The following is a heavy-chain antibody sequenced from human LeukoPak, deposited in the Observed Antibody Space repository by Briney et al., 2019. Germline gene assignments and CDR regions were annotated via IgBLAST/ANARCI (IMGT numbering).Heavy chain of an antibody. V-gene: IGHV1-2*02. CDR3: ARDYSDGHNRRDAFDL. CDR2: INPKSGAT. Sequence: ASVRLSCKASGSSFSDFHIHWVRQAPGQDLEWMGWINPKSGATTYAERFRGRVTMTRDTSLNTVYLELASLYSDDTAVFYCARDYSDGHNRRDAFDLWGQGTTLIVSS. D-gene: IGHD5-18*01. J-gene: IGHJ3*01. CDR1: GSSFSDFH.